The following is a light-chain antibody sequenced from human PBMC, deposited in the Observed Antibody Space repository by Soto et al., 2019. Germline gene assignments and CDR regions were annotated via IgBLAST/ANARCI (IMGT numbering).Light chain of an antibody. Sequence: EIVLTQSPGTLSLSPGERATLSCRASQSVRNSYLAWYQQKPGQAPRLLMSGASSRSTGIPDRFSGNGSGTDFTLTINRLEPEDFAVYYCQQYDSSPRTFGQGTKVE. V-gene: IGKV3-20*01. J-gene: IGKJ1*01. CDR3: QQYDSSPRT. CDR2: GAS. CDR1: QSVRNSY.